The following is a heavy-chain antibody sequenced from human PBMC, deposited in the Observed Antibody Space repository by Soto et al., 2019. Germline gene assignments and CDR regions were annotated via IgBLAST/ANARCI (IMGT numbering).Heavy chain of an antibody. CDR3: ARDMHAGFTHYFDP. CDR2: INHSGST. D-gene: IGHD1-26*01. J-gene: IGHJ5*02. CDR1: GLSFSGYY. V-gene: IGHV4-34*01. Sequence: SETLSLTCAFYGLSFSGYYLSWIRQPPGKGLEWIGEINHSGSTNYNPSLKSRVTISVDTSKNQFSLKLSSVTAADTAVYYCARDMHAGFTHYFDPWGQGTLVTVSS.